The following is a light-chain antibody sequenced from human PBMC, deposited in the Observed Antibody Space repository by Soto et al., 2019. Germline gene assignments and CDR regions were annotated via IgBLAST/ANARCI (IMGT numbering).Light chain of an antibody. Sequence: PGETATLSCRASQSVTSSSLAWYQQKPGQAPRLLVYGTSSRAAGIPDRFSGSGSGTDFTLTISRLELEDFAVYYCQQYGSSPWTFGQGTKVDIK. CDR2: GTS. CDR3: QQYGSSPWT. CDR1: QSVTSSS. V-gene: IGKV3-20*01. J-gene: IGKJ1*01.